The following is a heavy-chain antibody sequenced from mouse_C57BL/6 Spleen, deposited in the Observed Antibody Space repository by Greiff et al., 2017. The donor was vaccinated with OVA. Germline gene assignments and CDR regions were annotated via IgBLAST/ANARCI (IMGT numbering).Heavy chain of an antibody. CDR2: IDPSDSYT. D-gene: IGHD2-1*01. Sequence: QVQLQQPGAELVKPGASVKLSCKASGYTFTSYWMQWVKQRPGQGLEWIGEIDPSDSYTNYNQKFKGKATLTVDTSSSTAYLQLISLTSEDSAVYYCARKVYYGNYYYAMDYWGQGTSVTVSS. CDR3: ARKVYYGNYYYAMDY. CDR1: GYTFTSYW. J-gene: IGHJ4*01. V-gene: IGHV1-50*01.